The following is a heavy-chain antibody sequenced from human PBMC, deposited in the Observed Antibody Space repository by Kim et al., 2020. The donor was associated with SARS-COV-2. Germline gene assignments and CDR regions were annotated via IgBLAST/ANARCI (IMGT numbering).Heavy chain of an antibody. CDR3: AKGRRYCSSTSCLGEFDY. J-gene: IGHJ4*02. Sequence: KGRFTISRDNSKNTVYLQMNSLRAEDTAVYYCAKGRRYCSSTSCLGEFDYWGQGTLVTVSS. V-gene: IGHV3-23*03. D-gene: IGHD2-2*01.